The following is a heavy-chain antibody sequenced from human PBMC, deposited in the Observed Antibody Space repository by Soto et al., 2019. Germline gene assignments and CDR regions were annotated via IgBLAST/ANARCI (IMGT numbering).Heavy chain of an antibody. CDR3: ASSSGNNYGVGTNYYFDY. J-gene: IGHJ4*02. V-gene: IGHV1-69*06. D-gene: IGHD1-26*01. CDR1: GSTFSTYS. CDR2: IIPLFGTA. Sequence: ASVKVSCKTSGSTFSTYSIVWVRQAPGEGLEWMGGIIPLFGTANYAQKFQDRVTITADKSTNTAFMELSSLKSEDTAMYYCASSSGNNYGVGTNYYFDYWGQGTLVTVSS.